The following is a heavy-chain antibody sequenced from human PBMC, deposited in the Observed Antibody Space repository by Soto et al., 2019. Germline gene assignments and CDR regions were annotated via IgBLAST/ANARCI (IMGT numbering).Heavy chain of an antibody. CDR3: ARDKAFLRFPFDI. J-gene: IGHJ3*02. D-gene: IGHD3-3*01. CDR2: IYYSGST. V-gene: IGHV4-30-4*01. CDR1: GGSISSGDYY. Sequence: QVQLQESGPGLVKPSQTLSLTCTVSGGSISSGDYYWSWIRQPPGKGLEWIGYIYYSGSTYYNPSLKSRVTLSVDTSKNQFSLKLSSVTAADTAVYYCARDKAFLRFPFDIWGQGTMVTVSS.